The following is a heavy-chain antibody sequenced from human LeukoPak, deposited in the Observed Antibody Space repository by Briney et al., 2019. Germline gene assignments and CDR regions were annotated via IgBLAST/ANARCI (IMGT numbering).Heavy chain of an antibody. D-gene: IGHD6-19*01. Sequence: ASVKVSCKASGYTFTSYGISWVRQAPGQGLEWMGWINTNTGNPTYAQGFTGRFVFSLDTSFSTAYLQISSLKAEDTAVYYCARAGPSYSSGWYPNPFDYWGQGTLVTVSS. CDR1: GYTFTSYG. CDR3: ARAGPSYSSGWYPNPFDY. J-gene: IGHJ4*02. CDR2: INTNTGNP. V-gene: IGHV7-4-1*02.